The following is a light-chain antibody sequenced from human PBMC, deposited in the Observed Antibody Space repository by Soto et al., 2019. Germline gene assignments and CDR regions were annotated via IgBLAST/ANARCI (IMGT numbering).Light chain of an antibody. CDR2: DAS. V-gene: IGKV1-5*01. CDR3: QQYNTYST. J-gene: IGKJ5*01. CDR1: QSISRW. Sequence: EIQMTQSPSTLSASVVSRVTITCRASQSISRWLAWYQQKPGKAPQALIYDASSLKSGVPSRFSGNGSGTEFTLTISSLQPDDFATYYCQQYNTYSTFGQGTRLEIK.